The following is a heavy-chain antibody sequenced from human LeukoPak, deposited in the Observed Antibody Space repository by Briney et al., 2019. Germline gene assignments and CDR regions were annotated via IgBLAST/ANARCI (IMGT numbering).Heavy chain of an antibody. CDR3: ARDSVQWLDYFDY. J-gene: IGHJ4*02. V-gene: IGHV4-4*07. CDR1: GGSISSYY. D-gene: IGHD6-19*01. CDR2: IYTSGST. Sequence: SETLSLTCTVSGGSISSYYWSWIRQPPGKGLEWIGRIYTSGSTNYNPSLKSRVTMSVDTSKNQFSLKLSSVTAADTAVYYCARDSVQWLDYFDYWGQGTLVTVSS.